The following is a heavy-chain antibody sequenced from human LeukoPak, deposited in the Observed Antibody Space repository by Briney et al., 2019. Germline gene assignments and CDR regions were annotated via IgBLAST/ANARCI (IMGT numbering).Heavy chain of an antibody. CDR1: GYTFTGYY. CDR2: INPNSGGT. Sequence: ASVKVSCKASGYTFTGYYMHWVRQAPGQGLEWMGWINPNSGGTNYAQKFQGRVTMTSDTSISTAYMELSRLRSDDTDVYYCARADYYDSSGYPSFDYWGQGTLVTVSS. J-gene: IGHJ4*02. CDR3: ARADYYDSSGYPSFDY. D-gene: IGHD3-22*01. V-gene: IGHV1-2*02.